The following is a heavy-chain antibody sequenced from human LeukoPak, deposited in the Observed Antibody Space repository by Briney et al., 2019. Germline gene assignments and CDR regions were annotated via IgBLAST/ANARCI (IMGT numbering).Heavy chain of an antibody. CDR2: INPAGAKT. V-gene: IGHV1-46*01. J-gene: IGHJ4*02. CDR1: GYSFTSYY. Sequence: GASVKVSCKASGYSFTSYYIHWVPQAPGQGLEWLGLINPAGAKTTYSQKLQGRVSVTRDMSTNSVRLELSSLKPEDTAVYYCARSRAYYFDYWGQGTLVTVSS. CDR3: ARSRAYYFDY.